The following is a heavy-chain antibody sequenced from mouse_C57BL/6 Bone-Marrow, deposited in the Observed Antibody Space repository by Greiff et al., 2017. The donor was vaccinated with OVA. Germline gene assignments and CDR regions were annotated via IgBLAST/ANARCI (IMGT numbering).Heavy chain of an antibody. V-gene: IGHV1-55*01. CDR3: ARSGAYYSNYV. J-gene: IGHJ3*01. Sequence: QVQLQQPGAELVKPGASVKMSCKASGYTFTSYWITWVKQRPGKGLEWIGDIYPGSGSTTYNEKFKSKATLTVGKSSSTAYVQHSSLTSEDSADYYGARSGAYYSNYVWGQGTLVTVSA. D-gene: IGHD2-5*01. CDR2: IYPGSGST. CDR1: GYTFTSYW.